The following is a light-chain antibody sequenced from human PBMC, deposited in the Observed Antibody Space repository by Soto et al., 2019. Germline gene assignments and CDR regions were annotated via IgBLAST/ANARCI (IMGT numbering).Light chain of an antibody. CDR1: SSDVGGYNF. CDR3: SSYGGTHNFV. J-gene: IGLJ1*01. Sequence: QSALTQPASVSASPGQSITISCTGTSSDVGGYNFVSWYQQFSGKAPKLMIYEVINRPSGVPDRFSGSKSGNTASLTVSGLQAEDEADYYCSSYGGTHNFVFGTGTKVTVL. V-gene: IGLV2-8*01. CDR2: EVI.